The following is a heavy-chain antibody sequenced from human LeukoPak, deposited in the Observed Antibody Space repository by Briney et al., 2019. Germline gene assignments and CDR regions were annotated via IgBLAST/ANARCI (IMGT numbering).Heavy chain of an antibody. CDR3: TSQNYYDEGWFDP. CDR1: GFTFSGSA. CDR2: IRSKANSYAT. Sequence: GGSLRLSCAASGFTFSGSAMHWVRQASGKGLEWVGRIRSKANSYATAYAASVKGRFTISRDDSKNTAYLQMNSLKAEDTAVYYCTSQNYYDEGWFDPWGQGTLVTVSS. J-gene: IGHJ5*02. V-gene: IGHV3-73*01. D-gene: IGHD3-22*01.